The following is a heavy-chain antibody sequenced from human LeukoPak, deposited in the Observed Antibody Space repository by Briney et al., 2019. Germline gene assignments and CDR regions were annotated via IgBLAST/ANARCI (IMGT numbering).Heavy chain of an antibody. CDR1: GFTFSSYE. Sequence: GSLRLSCAASGFTFSSYEMNWVRQAPGKGLEWVSYISSSGSTIYYADSVKGRFTISRDNAKNSLYLQMNSLRAEDTAVYYCAREHPVIAVAGPDYWGQGTLVTVSS. D-gene: IGHD6-19*01. CDR3: AREHPVIAVAGPDY. V-gene: IGHV3-48*03. J-gene: IGHJ4*02. CDR2: ISSSGSTI.